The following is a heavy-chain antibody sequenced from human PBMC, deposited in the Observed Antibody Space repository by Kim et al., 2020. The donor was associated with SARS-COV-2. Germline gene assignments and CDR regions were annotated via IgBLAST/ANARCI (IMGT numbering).Heavy chain of an antibody. CDR3: ARGTYGYSGYDNYYYYYGMDV. Sequence: SETLSLTCAVYGGSFSGYYWSWIRQPPGKGLEWIGEINHSGSTNYNPSLKSRVTISVDTSKNQFSLKLSSVTAADTAVYYCARGTYGYSGYDNYYYYYGMDVWGQGTTVTVSS. D-gene: IGHD5-12*01. J-gene: IGHJ6*02. CDR2: INHSGST. CDR1: GGSFSGYY. V-gene: IGHV4-34*01.